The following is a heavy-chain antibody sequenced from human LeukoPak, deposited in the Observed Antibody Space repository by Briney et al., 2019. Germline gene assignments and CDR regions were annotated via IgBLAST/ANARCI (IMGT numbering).Heavy chain of an antibody. CDR3: ARLTDILTGPLGY. CDR1: GCSFTSYW. D-gene: IGHD3-9*01. Sequence: GAALKISCKGSGCSFTSYWIGWGRQMPGKGLEWMGIIYPGDSDTRYSPSFQGQVTISADKSISTAYLQWSSLKASDTAMYYCARLTDILTGPLGYWGQGTLVTVSS. V-gene: IGHV5-51*01. CDR2: IYPGDSDT. J-gene: IGHJ4*02.